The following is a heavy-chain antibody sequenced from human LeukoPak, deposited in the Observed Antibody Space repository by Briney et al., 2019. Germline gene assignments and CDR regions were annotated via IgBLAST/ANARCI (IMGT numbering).Heavy chain of an antibody. Sequence: GVSLRLFCAASRFTFSSYWMSGVRQAPGKGLEWVANIKQDGSAKYYMVSVKGRFTISRDSAKTSMYLQMNSLRAEDTAVYYCAKIYCTSTDCYYDYWGQGTLVTVSS. V-gene: IGHV3-7*01. CDR1: RFTFSSYW. D-gene: IGHD2-2*01. CDR2: IKQDGSAK. J-gene: IGHJ4*02. CDR3: AKIYCTSTDCYYDY.